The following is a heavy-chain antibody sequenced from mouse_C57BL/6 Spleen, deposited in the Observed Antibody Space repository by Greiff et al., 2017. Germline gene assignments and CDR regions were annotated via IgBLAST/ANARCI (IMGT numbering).Heavy chain of an antibody. CDR1: GYTFTDSN. CDR3: ARSGGYDVGFAY. J-gene: IGHJ3*01. CDR2: INPNIGGT. D-gene: IGHD2-2*01. V-gene: IGHV1-18*01. Sequence: LVEPGASVEIPCKASGYTFTDSNMDWVKQSHGKSLEWTGDINPNIGGTIYNQKFKGKATLTVDKSTSTAYMELRSLTSEYTAVYYCARSGGYDVGFAYWGQGTLVTVSA.